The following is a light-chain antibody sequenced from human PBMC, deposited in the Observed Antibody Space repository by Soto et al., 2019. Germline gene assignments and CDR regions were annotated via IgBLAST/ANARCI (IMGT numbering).Light chain of an antibody. CDR2: GAS. V-gene: IGKV3-15*01. J-gene: IGKJ2*01. CDR3: QQRSNWPPYT. CDR1: QSVSSN. Sequence: EIVMTQSPATLSVSPGERATLSCRASQSVSSNLAWYQQKPGQAPRLLIYGASTRATGIPARFSGSGSGTDFTLTISSLEPEDLAVYYCQQRSNWPPYTFGQGTKLEIK.